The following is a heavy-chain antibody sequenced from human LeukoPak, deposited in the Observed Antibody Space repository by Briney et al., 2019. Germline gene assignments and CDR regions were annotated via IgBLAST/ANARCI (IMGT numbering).Heavy chain of an antibody. V-gene: IGHV4-34*01. CDR1: GGSFSGYY. J-gene: IGHJ4*02. CDR2: INHSGST. Sequence: SETLSLTCAVYGGSFSGYYWSWIRQPPGKGLEWIGEINHSGSTSYNPSLKSRVTISVDTSKNQFSLKLSSVTAADTAVYYCARGPLAYYYGSGRQIDYWGQGTLVTVSS. D-gene: IGHD3-10*01. CDR3: ARGPLAYYYGSGRQIDY.